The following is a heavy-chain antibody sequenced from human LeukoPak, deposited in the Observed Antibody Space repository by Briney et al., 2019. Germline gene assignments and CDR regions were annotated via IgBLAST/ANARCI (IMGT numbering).Heavy chain of an antibody. CDR1: GYTLTELS. Sequence: WASVKVSCKVSGYTLTELSMHWVRQAPGKGLEWMGGFDPEDGETIYAQKFQGRVTMTEDTSTDTAYMELSSLRSEDTAVYYCATGGGAVVTSWFDHWGQGTLVTVSS. CDR2: FDPEDGET. CDR3: ATGGGAVVTSWFDH. V-gene: IGHV1-24*01. J-gene: IGHJ5*02. D-gene: IGHD5-18*01.